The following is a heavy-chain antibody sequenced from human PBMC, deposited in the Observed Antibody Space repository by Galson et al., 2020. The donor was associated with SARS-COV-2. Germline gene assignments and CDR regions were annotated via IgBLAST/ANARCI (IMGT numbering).Heavy chain of an antibody. CDR3: AREEGDTAMGVTSYFDY. CDR1: GGSISSGGYY. Sequence: SETLSLTCTVSGGSISSGGYYWSWIRQHPGKGLEWIGYIYYSGSTYYNPSLKSRVTISVDTSKNQFSLKLSSVTAADTAVYYCAREEGDTAMGVTSYFDYWGQGTLVTVSS. J-gene: IGHJ4*02. V-gene: IGHV4-31*03. CDR2: IYYSGST. D-gene: IGHD5-18*01.